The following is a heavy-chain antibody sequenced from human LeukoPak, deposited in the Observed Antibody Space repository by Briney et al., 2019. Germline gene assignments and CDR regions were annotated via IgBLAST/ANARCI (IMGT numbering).Heavy chain of an antibody. CDR2: INPSGGST. J-gene: IGHJ4*02. CDR1: GYTFTGYY. D-gene: IGHD3-22*01. Sequence: GASVKVSCKASGYTFTGYYMHWVRQAPGQGLEWMGRINPSGGSTSYAQKFQGRVTMTRDTSTSTVYMELSSLRSEDTAVYYCARDKDGSWVDSSGLRSLNYWGQGTLVTVSS. V-gene: IGHV1-46*01. CDR3: ARDKDGSWVDSSGLRSLNY.